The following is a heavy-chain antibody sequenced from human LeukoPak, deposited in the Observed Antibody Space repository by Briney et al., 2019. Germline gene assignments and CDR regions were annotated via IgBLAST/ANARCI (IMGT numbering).Heavy chain of an antibody. V-gene: IGHV3-23*03. Sequence: PGGSLRLSCAASGFTFSSYAMSWVRQAPGKGLEWVSLISTSGNTHYADSVKGRFIISRDNSQSTLYLQMNSLREDDTAVYFCAKDLDSSGYYTSDPWGQGILVTVSS. J-gene: IGHJ5*02. D-gene: IGHD3-22*01. CDR3: AKDLDSSGYYTSDP. CDR1: GFTFSSYA. CDR2: ISTSGNT.